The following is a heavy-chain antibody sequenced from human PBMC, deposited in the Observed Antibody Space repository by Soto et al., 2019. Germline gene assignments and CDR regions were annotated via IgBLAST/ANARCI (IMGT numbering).Heavy chain of an antibody. Sequence: ASVKGSCKASGYTFTSYGISWVRQAPGQGLEWMGWISAYNGNTNYAQKLQGRVTMTTDTSTSTAYMELRSLRSDDTAVYYCARDSGSYPYYYYGMDVWGQGTTVNVSS. D-gene: IGHD1-26*01. V-gene: IGHV1-18*01. CDR3: ARDSGSYPYYYYGMDV. J-gene: IGHJ6*02. CDR1: GYTFTSYG. CDR2: ISAYNGNT.